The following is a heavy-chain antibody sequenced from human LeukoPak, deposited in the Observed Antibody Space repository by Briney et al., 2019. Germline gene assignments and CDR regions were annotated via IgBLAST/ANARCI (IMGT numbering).Heavy chain of an antibody. Sequence: GESLKISCQGSGYSFTSYWIGWVRQMPGKGLEWMGVIYPGDSDIRYSPSFQGQVTISADKSISTAYLQWSSLKASDTAMYYCAMTFGDYDILFDYWGQGTLVTVSS. V-gene: IGHV5-51*01. D-gene: IGHD4-17*01. CDR3: AMTFGDYDILFDY. CDR1: GYSFTSYW. J-gene: IGHJ4*02. CDR2: IYPGDSDI.